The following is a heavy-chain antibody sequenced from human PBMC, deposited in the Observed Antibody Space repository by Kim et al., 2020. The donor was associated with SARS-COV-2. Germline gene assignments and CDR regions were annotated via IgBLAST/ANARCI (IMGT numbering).Heavy chain of an antibody. Sequence: VKGRFTISRDNSKNTLYLQMNSLRAEDTAVYYCAKDLTTRPNYYYYMDVWGKGTTVTVSS. D-gene: IGHD4-4*01. CDR3: AKDLTTRPNYYYYMDV. V-gene: IGHV3-23*03. J-gene: IGHJ6*03.